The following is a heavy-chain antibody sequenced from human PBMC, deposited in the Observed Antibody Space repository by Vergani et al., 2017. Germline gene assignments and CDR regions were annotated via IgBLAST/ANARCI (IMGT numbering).Heavy chain of an antibody. Sequence: QVQLQESGPGLVKPSQTLSITCTVSGGSISSGDYYWSWIRQPPGKGLEWIGYIYYSGSTYYNPSLKSRVTISVDTSKNQFSLKLSSVAAADTAVYYCARDSLAIRDGYNWNSWGQGTLVTVSS. J-gene: IGHJ4*02. CDR2: IYYSGST. CDR1: GGSISSGDYY. V-gene: IGHV4-30-4*01. D-gene: IGHD5-24*01. CDR3: ARDSLAIRDGYNWNS.